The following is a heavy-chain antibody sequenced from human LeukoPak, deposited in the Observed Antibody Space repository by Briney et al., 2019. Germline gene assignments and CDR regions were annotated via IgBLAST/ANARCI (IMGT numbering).Heavy chain of an antibody. CDR1: GFTFSDYY. V-gene: IGHV3-11*01. CDR3: AKDRATYGGNSVLARMFDY. CDR2: ISSSGSTI. J-gene: IGHJ4*02. D-gene: IGHD4-23*01. Sequence: GGSLRLSCAASGFTFSDYYMSWIRQAPGKGLEWVSYISSSGSTIYYADSVKGRFTISRDNSKNTLYLQMNSLRAEDTAVYYCAKDRATYGGNSVLARMFDYWGQGTLVTVSS.